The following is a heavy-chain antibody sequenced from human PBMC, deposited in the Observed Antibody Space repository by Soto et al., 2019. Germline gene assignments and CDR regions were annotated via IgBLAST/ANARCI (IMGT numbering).Heavy chain of an antibody. Sequence: GGSLRLSCAASGFTFSSYWMSWVRQAPGKGLEWVANIKQDGSEKYYVDSAKGRFTISRDNAKNSLYLQMNSLRAEDTAVYYCAREREYYDILTGYYYYYMDVWGKGTTVTVSS. CDR3: AREREYYDILTGYYYYYMDV. J-gene: IGHJ6*03. CDR1: GFTFSSYW. D-gene: IGHD3-9*01. CDR2: IKQDGSEK. V-gene: IGHV3-7*01.